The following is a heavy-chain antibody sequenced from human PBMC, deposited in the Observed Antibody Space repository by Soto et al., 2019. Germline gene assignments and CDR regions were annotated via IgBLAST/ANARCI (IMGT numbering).Heavy chain of an antibody. J-gene: IGHJ4*02. CDR3: ARGPVYYDYIWGSYRKYYFDY. CDR1: GGSLSGYY. D-gene: IGHD3-16*02. Sequence: PSETLSLTCAVYGGSLSGYYWSWIRQPPGKGLEWIGEINHSGSTNYNPSLKSRVTISVDTSKNQFSLKLSSVTAADTAVYYCARGPVYYDYIWGSYRKYYFDYWGQGTLVTVS. V-gene: IGHV4-34*01. CDR2: INHSGST.